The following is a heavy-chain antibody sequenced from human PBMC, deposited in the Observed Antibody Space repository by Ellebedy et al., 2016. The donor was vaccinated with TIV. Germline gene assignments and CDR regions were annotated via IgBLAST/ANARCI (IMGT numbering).Heavy chain of an antibody. CDR2: FYYSGSP. CDR1: GGSISSSTYY. V-gene: IGHV4-39*07. Sequence: MPGGSLRLSCTVSGGSISSSTYYWGWIRKPPGNGLEWIGNFYYSGSPYYNPSLKSRVTISLDTPRNQFSLKLSSVTAADTAVYFCARNGLVRGVMPIDYWGQGTLVTVSS. CDR3: ARNGLVRGVMPIDY. D-gene: IGHD3-10*01. J-gene: IGHJ4*02.